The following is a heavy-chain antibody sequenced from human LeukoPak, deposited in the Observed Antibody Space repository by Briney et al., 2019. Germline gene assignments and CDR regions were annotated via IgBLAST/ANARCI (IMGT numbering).Heavy chain of an antibody. D-gene: IGHD5-24*01. Sequence: RSSETLSLTCTVSGGSISTYYWSWIRQPAGRGLEWIGRIYTSGSTNYNPSLKSRVTMSVDTSKKQFSLKLSSVTAADTAVYYCAREEEQMARGLDPWGQGALVTVSS. V-gene: IGHV4-4*07. CDR3: AREEEQMARGLDP. CDR2: IYTSGST. J-gene: IGHJ5*02. CDR1: GGSISTYY.